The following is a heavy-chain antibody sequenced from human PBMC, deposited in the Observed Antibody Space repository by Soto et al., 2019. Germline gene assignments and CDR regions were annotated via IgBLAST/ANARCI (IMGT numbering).Heavy chain of an antibody. J-gene: IGHJ6*02. CDR1: GYMFMDDG. CDR3: ARNRFYYSGMDV. D-gene: IGHD3-3*01. V-gene: IGHV1-18*01. Sequence: GVPVKVSCKASGYMFMDDGDSWVGQAQGKGLEWMGWMSGYNDHTNYAQKFQERVTMTTDTSTSTAYMEVRGLRSDDTAVYYCARNRFYYSGMDVWGQGTTVTVSS. CDR2: MSGYNDHT.